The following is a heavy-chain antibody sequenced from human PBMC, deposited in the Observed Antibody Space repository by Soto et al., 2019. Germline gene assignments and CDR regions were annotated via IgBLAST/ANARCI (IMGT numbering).Heavy chain of an antibody. D-gene: IGHD3-10*01. V-gene: IGHV3-23*01. Sequence: GGSLRLACAASGFTFSSYAMSWVRQAPGKGLEWVSAISGSGGSTYYADSVKGRFTISRDNSKNTLYLQMNSLRAEDTAVYYCAKDSLLWFGELLSAVLFDYWGQGTLVTVSS. CDR1: GFTFSSYA. CDR2: ISGSGGST. CDR3: AKDSLLWFGELLSAVLFDY. J-gene: IGHJ4*02.